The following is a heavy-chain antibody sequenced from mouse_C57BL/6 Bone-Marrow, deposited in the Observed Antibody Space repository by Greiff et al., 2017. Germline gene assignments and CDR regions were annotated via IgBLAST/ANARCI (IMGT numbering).Heavy chain of an antibody. CDR1: GYTFTSYW. Sequence: VQLQQSGAELAKPGASVKLSCKASGYTFTSYWMHWVKQRPGQGLEWIGYINPSSGYTKYNQKFKDTATLTADKSSSTAYMKLSSLTYEDAAVYYCARWGLLRSHYWGQGTTLTVSS. CDR3: ARWGLLRSHY. D-gene: IGHD1-1*01. J-gene: IGHJ2*01. V-gene: IGHV1-7*01. CDR2: INPSSGYT.